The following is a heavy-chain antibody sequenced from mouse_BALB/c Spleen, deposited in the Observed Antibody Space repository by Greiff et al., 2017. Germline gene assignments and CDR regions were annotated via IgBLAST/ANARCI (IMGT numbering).Heavy chain of an antibody. CDR1: GYTFTSYW. CDR2: IYPSDSYT. CDR3: TRRVANYYAMDY. V-gene: IGHV1-69*02. Sequence: QVQLQQPGAELVRPGASVKLSCKASGYTFTSYWINWVKQRPGQGLEWIGNIYPSDSYTNYNQKFKDKATLTVDKSSSTAYMQLSSPTSEDSAVYYCTRRVANYYAMDYWGQGTSVTVSS. J-gene: IGHJ4*01. D-gene: IGHD1-1*02.